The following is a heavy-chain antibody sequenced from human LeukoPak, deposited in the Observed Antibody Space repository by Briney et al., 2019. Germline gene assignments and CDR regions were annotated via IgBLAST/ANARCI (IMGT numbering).Heavy chain of an antibody. V-gene: IGHV4-4*07. D-gene: IGHD4-23*01. CDR1: GGSISRYY. CDR2: IQTSGST. CDR3: AGDHQDYGANSALWY. Sequence: SETLSLTCTVSGGSISRYYWSWIRQPAGKGLQWIWRIQTSGSTNYNHSLESRIIMSVDTSKNQFSPNLTSVTAADTAVYYRAGDHQDYGANSALWYWGQGTLVIVSS. J-gene: IGHJ4*02.